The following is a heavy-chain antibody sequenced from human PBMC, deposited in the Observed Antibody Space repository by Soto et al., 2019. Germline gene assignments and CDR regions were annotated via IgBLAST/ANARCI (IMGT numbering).Heavy chain of an antibody. D-gene: IGHD3-16*01. Sequence: GGSLRLSCAASGFTFSSYAMHWVRQAPGKGLEWVAVISYDGSNKYYADSVKGRFTISRDNSKNTLYLQMKSLRAEDTAVYYCAESDVWGSYPFDYWGQGTLVTVSS. CDR3: AESDVWGSYPFDY. CDR1: GFTFSSYA. CDR2: ISYDGSNK. V-gene: IGHV3-30-3*01. J-gene: IGHJ4*02.